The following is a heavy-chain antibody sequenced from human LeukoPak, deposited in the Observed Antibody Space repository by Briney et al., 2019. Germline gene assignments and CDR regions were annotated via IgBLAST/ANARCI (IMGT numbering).Heavy chain of an antibody. Sequence: LGGSLRLSCAASGFTFSDYVMSWVRQAPGTGLECVSAIRGSGGNTYSADSVKGRFTISRDNAKNTLYLQMNSLRAEDTAIYYCAKVIRVGIGKYYFDYWGQGTLVTVSS. CDR1: GFTFSDYV. D-gene: IGHD2-15*01. CDR2: IRGSGGNT. CDR3: AKVIRVGIGKYYFDY. J-gene: IGHJ4*02. V-gene: IGHV3-23*01.